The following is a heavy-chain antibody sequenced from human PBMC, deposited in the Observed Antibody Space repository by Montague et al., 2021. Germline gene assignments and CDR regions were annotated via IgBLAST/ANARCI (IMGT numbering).Heavy chain of an antibody. CDR1: GGSLSNYY. Sequence: SETLSLTCTVSGGSLSNYYWSWIRQPPGKGLEWIGYFFDSGTTNYIPSLKSRVTISVDTSKNQFSLKLSSVIAADTAIYYCARRGGQGNWFDPWGQGTLVTVSS. CDR3: ARRGGQGNWFDP. V-gene: IGHV4-59*01. J-gene: IGHJ5*02. CDR2: FFDSGTT.